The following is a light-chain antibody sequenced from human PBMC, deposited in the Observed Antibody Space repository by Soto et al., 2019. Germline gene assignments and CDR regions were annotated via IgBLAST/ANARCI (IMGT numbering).Light chain of an antibody. CDR1: SRDVGLYNY. V-gene: IGLV2-11*01. CDR2: DVT. Sequence: QSALTQPRSVSGSPGQSDTISCTGSSRDVGLYNYVSWYQQHPGKAPKLIIYDVTKRPSGVPDRFSGSKSGNTASLTISGLQAEDEADYSCCSYAGNYLLLFGGGTKLTVL. CDR3: CSYAGNYLLL. J-gene: IGLJ3*02.